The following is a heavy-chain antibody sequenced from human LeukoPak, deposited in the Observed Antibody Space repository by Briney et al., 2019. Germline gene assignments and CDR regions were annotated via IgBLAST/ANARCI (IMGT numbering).Heavy chain of an antibody. CDR3: ARHADSGFGELAFDF. J-gene: IGHJ4*02. Sequence: SETLSLTCSVSAGSISTTGLYWGWIRQPPGKGLEWIGSLRYSVNTYYNPSLKSRVTISVDTSNKQFSLKLSSVTAADTAVYYCARHADSGFGELAFDFWGQGTLVTVSS. D-gene: IGHD3-10*01. V-gene: IGHV4-39*01. CDR1: AGSISTTGLY. CDR2: LRYSVNT.